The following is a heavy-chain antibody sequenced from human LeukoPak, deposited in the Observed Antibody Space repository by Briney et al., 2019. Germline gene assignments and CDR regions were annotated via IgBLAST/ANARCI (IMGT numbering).Heavy chain of an antibody. J-gene: IGHJ3*02. Sequence: GASVKVSCKASGYTFTSNYIHWVRQAPGQGLEWMGMIYPRDGSTSYAQKFQGRVTMTRDTSISTAYMELSRLRSDDTAVYYCAGNGYSYGNDAFDIWGQGTMVTVSS. CDR2: IYPRDGST. CDR1: GYTFTSNY. V-gene: IGHV1-2*02. CDR3: AGNGYSYGNDAFDI. D-gene: IGHD5-18*01.